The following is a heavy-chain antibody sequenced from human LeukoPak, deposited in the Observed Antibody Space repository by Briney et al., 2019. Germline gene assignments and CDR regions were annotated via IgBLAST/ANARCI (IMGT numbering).Heavy chain of an antibody. D-gene: IGHD6-13*01. CDR3: AMTRWSLDY. J-gene: IGHJ4*02. Sequence: PSETLSLICAVYGESFSDFYWSWIRQPPGKGLEWIGEINHSGSTNYNPSLKSRVTISVDTSKSQFSLRLSSVTAADTAVYYCAMTRWSLDYWGQGTLVTVSS. V-gene: IGHV4-34*01. CDR2: INHSGST. CDR1: GESFSDFY.